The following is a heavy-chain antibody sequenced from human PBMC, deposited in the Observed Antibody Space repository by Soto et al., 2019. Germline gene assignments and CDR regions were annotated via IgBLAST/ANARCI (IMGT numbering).Heavy chain of an antibody. CDR1: AFTFSPYW. Sequence: EVQLVESGGGLVQPGGSLRLSCAASAFTFSPYWMHWVRQAPGKGLVWVSRINSDGSSTDYADSVKGRFTISRDNAKNTLYLQMNSLRTEDTAVYYCARGRALTGFDVWGQGTTVTVSS. J-gene: IGHJ6*02. D-gene: IGHD3-9*01. V-gene: IGHV3-74*01. CDR2: INSDGSST. CDR3: ARGRALTGFDV.